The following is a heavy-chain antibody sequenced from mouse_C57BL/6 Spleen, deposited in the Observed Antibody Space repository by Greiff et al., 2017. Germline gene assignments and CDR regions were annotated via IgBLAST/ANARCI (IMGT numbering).Heavy chain of an antibody. CDR2: ISDGGSYT. V-gene: IGHV5-4*01. CDR3: ARDEDYDDVFAY. J-gene: IGHJ3*01. CDR1: GFTFSSYA. D-gene: IGHD2-4*01. Sequence: EVKLVESGGGLVKPGGSLKLSCAASGFTFSSYAMSWVRQTPEKRLEWVATISDGGSYTYYPDNVKGRFTISRDNAKNNLYLQMSQLKAEDTAMYYCARDEDYDDVFAYWGQGTLVTVSA.